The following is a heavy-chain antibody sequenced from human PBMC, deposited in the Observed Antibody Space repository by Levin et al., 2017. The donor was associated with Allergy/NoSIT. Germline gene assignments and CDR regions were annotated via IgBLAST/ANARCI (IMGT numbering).Heavy chain of an antibody. CDR3: ARGGCSSTSCLDS. CDR1: GFTFSPYY. D-gene: IGHD2-2*01. CDR2: IHSDTSIT. Sequence: GGSLRLSCAASGFTFSPYYMHWVRQAPGKGLAWVSNIHSDTSITNYADSVKGRFTISRDNAKNTLYLQMNSLRAADTAVYYCARGGCSSTSCLDSWGQGTLVTVSS. V-gene: IGHV3-74*01. J-gene: IGHJ4*02.